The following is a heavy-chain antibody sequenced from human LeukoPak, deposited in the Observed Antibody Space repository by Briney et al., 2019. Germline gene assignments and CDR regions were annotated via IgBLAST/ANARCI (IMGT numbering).Heavy chain of an antibody. D-gene: IGHD2-2*01. Sequence: GGSLRLSCAASGFTFSNYAMTWVRQAPGEGLEWVAFISQSGGRSTDYADSVRGRFTISRDNSEDTLYLQMNSLRAENTAVYYCATERACSSTSCPYYFDYWGQGTLVTVSS. J-gene: IGHJ4*02. CDR3: ATERACSSTSCPYYFDY. V-gene: IGHV3-23*01. CDR2: ISQSGGRST. CDR1: GFTFSNYA.